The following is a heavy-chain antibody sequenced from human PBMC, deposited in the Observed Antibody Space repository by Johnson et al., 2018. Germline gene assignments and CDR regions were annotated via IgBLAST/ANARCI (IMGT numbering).Heavy chain of an antibody. Sequence: VQLVQSGGGLVQPGGSXRLSCAVSGFTVSNTYITWVRQAPGGGLEWVAIIYSGGTTYYADTMKGRFTISRDTSENTLYLEMSNHRPEDTAIYYFARAGGSAYDAFDIWGQGTMVTVSS. CDR3: ARAGGSAYDAFDI. CDR1: GFTVSNTY. D-gene: IGHD3-16*01. CDR2: IYSGGTT. J-gene: IGHJ3*02. V-gene: IGHV3-66*02.